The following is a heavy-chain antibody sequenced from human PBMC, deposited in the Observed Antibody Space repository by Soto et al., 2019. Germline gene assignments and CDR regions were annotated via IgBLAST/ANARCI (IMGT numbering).Heavy chain of an antibody. CDR3: SRVDPGETSPFDH. Sequence: ASVKVSCKASGYTFTSYGISWVRQAPGQGLEWMGWISAYNGNKKYAQKLQGRVTMTTDTSTSTVYMEVSSLRSEDTAVYYCSRVDPGETSPFDHWGQGTLVTVSS. CDR1: GYTFTSYG. D-gene: IGHD3-10*01. CDR2: ISAYNGNK. J-gene: IGHJ4*02. V-gene: IGHV1-18*01.